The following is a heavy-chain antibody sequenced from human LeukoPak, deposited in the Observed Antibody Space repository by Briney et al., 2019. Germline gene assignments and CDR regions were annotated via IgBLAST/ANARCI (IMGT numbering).Heavy chain of an antibody. CDR2: ISYDGSNK. V-gene: IGHV3-30*14. J-gene: IGHJ5*02. Sequence: PGRSLRLSCAASGFTFSSYTMHWVRQAPGKGLEWVAVISYDGSNKYYADSVKGRFTISRDNSKNTLYLQMNSLRAEDTAVYYCAIVVVPAAIGDGPGNWFDPWGQGTLVTVSS. CDR1: GFTFSSYT. D-gene: IGHD2-2*01. CDR3: AIVVVPAAIGDGPGNWFDP.